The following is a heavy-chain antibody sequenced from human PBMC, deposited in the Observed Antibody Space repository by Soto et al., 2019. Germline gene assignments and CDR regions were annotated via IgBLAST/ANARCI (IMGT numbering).Heavy chain of an antibody. CDR3: GREVRDTAVADCGY. CDR2: ISSSISTM. D-gene: IGHD5-18*01. Sequence: EVQLVESGGGLVQPGGSLRLSCAASGFTFSSYSMNWVRQAPGKGLEWLSYISSSISTMHYADSVKGRFTIARDNAKNALYLQLNSLRDEATAVYYCGREVRDTAVADCGYCGQGTMVTVCS. V-gene: IGHV3-48*02. CDR1: GFTFSSYS. J-gene: IGHJ4*02.